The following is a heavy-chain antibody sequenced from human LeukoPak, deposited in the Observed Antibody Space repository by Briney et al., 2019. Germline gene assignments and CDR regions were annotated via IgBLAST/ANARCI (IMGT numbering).Heavy chain of an antibody. D-gene: IGHD1-26*01. CDR1: GYTFTSYY. V-gene: IGHV1-46*01. CDR2: INPSGGST. J-gene: IGHJ3*02. Sequence: ASVKVSCKASGYTFTSYYMHWVRQAPGQGLEWMGIINPSGGSTSYAQKFQGRVTMTRDTSTSTVYMELSSLRSEDTAVYYCARDVGATSAGSAFDIWGRGTMVTVSS. CDR3: ARDVGATSAGSAFDI.